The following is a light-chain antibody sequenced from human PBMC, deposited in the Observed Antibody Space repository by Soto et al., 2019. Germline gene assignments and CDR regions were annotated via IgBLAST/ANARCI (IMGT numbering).Light chain of an antibody. V-gene: IGKV3-20*01. Sequence: EIVLTQSPGTLSLSPGERATLSCRASQSVSSNYLAWYQQKPGQTPRLLIYGASSRATGIPDRFSGSGSGTDFTLTISRLEPEDFAVYYCQHYGSSPYTFGQGTKQEIK. CDR3: QHYGSSPYT. J-gene: IGKJ2*01. CDR2: GAS. CDR1: QSVSSNY.